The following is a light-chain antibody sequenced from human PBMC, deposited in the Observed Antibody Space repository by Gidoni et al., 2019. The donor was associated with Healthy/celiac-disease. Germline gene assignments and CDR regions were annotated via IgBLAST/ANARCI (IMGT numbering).Light chain of an antibody. V-gene: IGKV3-11*01. CDR1: QRVSSD. CDR3: QQRSNWPLT. J-gene: IGKJ4*01. CDR2: DAS. Sequence: EIVLTQSPATLSLSPGERATLSCRASQRVSSDLAWYQQKPGQAPRLLIYDASNRATGIPARFSGSGSGTDFTLTISSLEPEDFAVYYCQQRSNWPLTFGGGTNVEIK.